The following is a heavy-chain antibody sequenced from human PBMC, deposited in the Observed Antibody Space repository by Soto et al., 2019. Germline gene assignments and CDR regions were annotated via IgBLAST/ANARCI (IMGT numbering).Heavy chain of an antibody. D-gene: IGHD4-17*01. CDR1: GGSISSGGYS. CDR2: IYHSGST. V-gene: IGHV4-30-2*01. CDR3: VRRPGSFDYGGNSALGAFDI. Sequence: QLQLQESGSGLVKPSQTLSLTCAVSGGSISSGGYSWSWIRQPPGKGLEWIGYIYHSGSTYYNPSLKSRVTISVDRSKNQFSLKLSSVTAADTAVYYCVRRPGSFDYGGNSALGAFDIWGQGTMVTVSS. J-gene: IGHJ3*02.